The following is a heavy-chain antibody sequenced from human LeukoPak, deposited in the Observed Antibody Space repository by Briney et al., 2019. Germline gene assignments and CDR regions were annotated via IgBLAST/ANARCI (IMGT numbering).Heavy chain of an antibody. J-gene: IGHJ6*02. D-gene: IGHD4-17*01. CDR2: ISGSGGST. Sequence: PGGSLRLSCAASGFTFSSYAMGWVRQAPGKGLEWVSAISGSGGSTYYADSVKGRFTISRDNAKNSLYLQMNSLRAEDTAVYYCARADYGDPYGYGIDVWGQRTTVTVSS. V-gene: IGHV3-23*01. CDR1: GFTFSSYA. CDR3: ARADYGDPYGYGIDV.